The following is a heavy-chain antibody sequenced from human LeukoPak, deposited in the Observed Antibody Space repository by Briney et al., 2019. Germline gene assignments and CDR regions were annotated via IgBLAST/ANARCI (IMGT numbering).Heavy chain of an antibody. V-gene: IGHV4-30-4*01. J-gene: IGHJ3*02. Sequence: SETLSLTCTVSGGSISSGDYYGSWIRQPPGKGLEWIGYIYYSGSTYYNPSLKSRVTISVDTSKNQFSLKLSSVTAADTAVYYCARGEGITMVRGARDDAFDIWGQGTMVTVSS. CDR3: ARGEGITMVRGARDDAFDI. D-gene: IGHD3-10*01. CDR1: GGSISSGDYY. CDR2: IYYSGST.